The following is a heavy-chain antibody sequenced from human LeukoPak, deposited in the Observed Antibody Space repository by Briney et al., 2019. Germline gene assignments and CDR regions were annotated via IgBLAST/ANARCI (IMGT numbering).Heavy chain of an antibody. CDR2: INPSGGST. V-gene: IGHV1-46*01. Sequence: ASVKVSCKASGYTFTSYYMHWVRQAPGQGLEWMGIINPSGGSTSYAQKFQGSVTMTRDTSTSTVYMELSSLRSEDTAVYYCARDLSSQRRGPYYDSSGYYLGYYYYGMDVWGQGTTVTVSS. J-gene: IGHJ6*02. D-gene: IGHD3-22*01. CDR3: ARDLSSQRRGPYYDSSGYYLGYYYYGMDV. CDR1: GYTFTSYY.